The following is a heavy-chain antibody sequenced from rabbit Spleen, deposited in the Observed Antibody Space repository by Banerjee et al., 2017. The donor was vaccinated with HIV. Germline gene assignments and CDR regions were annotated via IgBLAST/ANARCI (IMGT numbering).Heavy chain of an antibody. CDR3: ARDLVAVIGWNFSL. D-gene: IGHD1-1*01. V-gene: IGHV1S45*01. CDR2: IYAASSGNT. Sequence: QEQLVESGGGLVQPEGSLTLTCTASGFSFSSTYYMCWVRQAPGKGLEWIACIYAASSGNTYSAIWAKGRFTISKTSSTTVTLQMTSLTAADTATYFCARDLVAVIGWNFSLWGPGTLVTVS. J-gene: IGHJ4*01. CDR1: GFSFSSTYY.